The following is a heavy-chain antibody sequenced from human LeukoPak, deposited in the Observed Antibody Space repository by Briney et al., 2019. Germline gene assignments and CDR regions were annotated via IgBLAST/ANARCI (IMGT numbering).Heavy chain of an antibody. CDR2: INTNTGNP. Sequence: GASVNVSCTASGYTFKYAMNWVRQAPGQGLEWMGWINTNTGNPTYAQGFTGRFVFSLDTSVSTSYLQISSLKAEDTAIYYCAGRGERALDYWGQGTLVTVSS. CDR1: GYTFKYA. CDR3: AGRGERALDY. D-gene: IGHD3-10*01. V-gene: IGHV7-4-1*02. J-gene: IGHJ4*02.